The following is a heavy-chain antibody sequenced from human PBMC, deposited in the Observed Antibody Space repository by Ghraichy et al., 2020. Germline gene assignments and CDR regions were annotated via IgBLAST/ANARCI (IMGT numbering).Heavy chain of an antibody. CDR2: IFHSGST. CDR1: GDSIISNNW. V-gene: IGHV4-4*02. D-gene: IGHD1-1*01. J-gene: IGHJ4*02. CDR3: AREIDQLRYFDS. Sequence: SETPSLTCAVSGDSIISNNWWSWVRQPPGKGLEWIGEIFHSGSTNYNPSLKSRITISLDKSKNQFSLKMTSVTAADTAVYYCAREIDQLRYFDSWGQGTLVTVSS.